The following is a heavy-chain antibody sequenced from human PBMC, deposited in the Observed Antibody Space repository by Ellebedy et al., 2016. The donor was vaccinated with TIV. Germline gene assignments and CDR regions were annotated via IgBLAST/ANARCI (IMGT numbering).Heavy chain of an antibody. D-gene: IGHD2-8*02. Sequence: PGGSLRLSCAASGFTFGCCAMSWIRQAPGKGLEWVSTISTSSSYTKCADSVKGRFTVSRDDAKNSLYLHMNSLKAEDTAVYYCVRTGRPWFDYWGQGTLVTVSS. CDR1: GFTFGCCA. CDR3: VRTGRPWFDY. CDR2: ISTSSSYT. V-gene: IGHV3-11*06. J-gene: IGHJ4*02.